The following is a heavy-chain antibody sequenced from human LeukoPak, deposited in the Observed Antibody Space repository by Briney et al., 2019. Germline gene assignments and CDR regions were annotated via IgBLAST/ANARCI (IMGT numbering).Heavy chain of an antibody. CDR1: GFTFSSYG. V-gene: IGHV3-30*18. CDR3: AKDSASYYSLYNWFDP. Sequence: GRSLRLSCAASGFTFSSYGMHWVRQAPGKGLEWVAVISYDGSNKYYADSVKGRFTISRDNSKNTLYLQMNSLRAEDTAVYYCAKDSASYYSLYNWFDPWGQGTLVTVSS. CDR2: ISYDGSNK. J-gene: IGHJ5*02. D-gene: IGHD3-10*01.